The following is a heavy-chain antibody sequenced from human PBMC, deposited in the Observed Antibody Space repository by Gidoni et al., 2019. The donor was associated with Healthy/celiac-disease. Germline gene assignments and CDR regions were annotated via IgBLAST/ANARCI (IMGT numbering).Heavy chain of an antibody. CDR3: ARAYYYGSGSHYWYFDL. V-gene: IGHV3-33*01. CDR1: GFTFSRYG. J-gene: IGHJ2*01. CDR2: IWYDGSNK. Sequence: QVQLVESGGGVVQPGRSLRLSCAASGFTFSRYGMHWVRKAPGKGLEWVAVIWYDGSNKYYADSVKGRFTISRDNSKNTLYLQMNSLRAEDTAVYYCARAYYYGSGSHYWYFDLWGRGTLVTVSS. D-gene: IGHD3-10*01.